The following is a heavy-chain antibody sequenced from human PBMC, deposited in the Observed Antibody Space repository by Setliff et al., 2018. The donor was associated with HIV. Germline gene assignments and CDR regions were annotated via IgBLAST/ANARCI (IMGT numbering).Heavy chain of an antibody. Sequence: SETLSLTCTVSGYSISSGYYWGWIRQPPGKGLEWIGSMYHSGSTYFNPSLKSRLTISVDTSTNQFSLNLTSVTAADTAVYYCARGFSGDYLFTGYMDVWGKGTTVTVSS. CDR3: ARGFSGDYLFTGYMDV. D-gene: IGHD3-22*01. CDR1: GYSISSGYY. J-gene: IGHJ6*03. CDR2: MYHSGST. V-gene: IGHV4-38-2*02.